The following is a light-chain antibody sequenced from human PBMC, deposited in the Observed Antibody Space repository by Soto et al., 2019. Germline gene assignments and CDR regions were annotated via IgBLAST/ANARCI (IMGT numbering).Light chain of an antibody. CDR3: QQYNNWPRT. Sequence: EIVMTQSPATLSVSPGERATLSCRASQSVSGNLAWYQQKPGQAPRLPIYGASTRATGIPARFSGRGSGTEFTLTISSLQSEDFAVYYRQQYNNWPRTFGQGTKVEIK. CDR2: GAS. J-gene: IGKJ1*01. CDR1: QSVSGN. V-gene: IGKV3-15*01.